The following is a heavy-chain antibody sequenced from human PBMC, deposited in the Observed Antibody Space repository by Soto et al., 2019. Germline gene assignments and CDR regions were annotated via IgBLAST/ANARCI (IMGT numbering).Heavy chain of an antibody. D-gene: IGHD2-2*01. Sequence: SETLSLTCTVSGGSIRTYYWSWIRQPPGEGLEWIGYINDSGSTNYNPSLKSRVTIYLDTSQKQFSLKLTSVTAADTAVYYCAREDLRVPAQFGQRVYDYYGMDVWGQRTTVTVSS. CDR1: GGSIRTYY. CDR3: AREDLRVPAQFGQRVYDYYGMDV. J-gene: IGHJ6*02. V-gene: IGHV4-59*01. CDR2: INDSGST.